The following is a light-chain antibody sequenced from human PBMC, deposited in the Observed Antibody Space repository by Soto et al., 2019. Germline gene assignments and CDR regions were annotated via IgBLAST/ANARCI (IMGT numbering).Light chain of an antibody. CDR2: DVS. CDR1: SSDVGGYNY. CDR3: TSHTSSSPYV. V-gene: IGLV2-14*01. J-gene: IGLJ1*01. Sequence: QSALTQPASVSGSPGQSITISCTGTSSDVGGYNYVSWYQQHPGKAPKLMIYDVSDRPSGISNRFSGSKSGNTASLTISGLQAEDAAYYYCTSHTSSSPYVFGTGTKLTVL.